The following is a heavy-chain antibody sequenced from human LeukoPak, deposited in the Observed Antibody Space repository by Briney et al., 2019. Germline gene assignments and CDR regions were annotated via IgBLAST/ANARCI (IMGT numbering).Heavy chain of an antibody. D-gene: IGHD2-2*01. Sequence: GGSLRLSCAASGFTVSSNYMSWVRQAPGKGLEWVSVIYSGGSTYYADSVKGRFTISRDNSKNTLYLQMNSLRVDDTAVYYCAREQVVVGRGYYGMDVWGQGTTVTVSS. J-gene: IGHJ6*02. CDR2: IYSGGST. CDR3: AREQVVVGRGYYGMDV. CDR1: GFTVSSNY. V-gene: IGHV3-53*01.